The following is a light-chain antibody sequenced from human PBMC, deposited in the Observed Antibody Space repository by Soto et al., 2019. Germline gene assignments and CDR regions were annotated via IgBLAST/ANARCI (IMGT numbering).Light chain of an antibody. CDR3: QQYNDYWT. J-gene: IGKJ1*01. CDR2: QAS. V-gene: IGKV1-5*03. Sequence: DTQMTQSPSTLSASVGDRVTITCRASQSLNIWLAWYQQKPGRAPQLLIYQASTLASGFPSRFSGSGSGSEFTLTISSLQPDDFATYYCQQYNDYWTFGQGTKVEIK. CDR1: QSLNIW.